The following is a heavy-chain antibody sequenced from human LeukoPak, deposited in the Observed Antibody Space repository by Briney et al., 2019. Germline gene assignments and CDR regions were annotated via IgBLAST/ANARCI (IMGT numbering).Heavy chain of an antibody. D-gene: IGHD3-22*01. V-gene: IGHV4-59*01. Sequence: SETLSLTCTVSGGSINSYYWSWIRQPPGRGLEWIGYIYDSGSTNYNPSLKSRVTISVDTSKNQFSLKLSSVTAADTAVYYCACLTTADAFDIWGQGTMVTVSS. CDR1: GGSINSYY. CDR2: IYDSGST. J-gene: IGHJ3*02. CDR3: ACLTTADAFDI.